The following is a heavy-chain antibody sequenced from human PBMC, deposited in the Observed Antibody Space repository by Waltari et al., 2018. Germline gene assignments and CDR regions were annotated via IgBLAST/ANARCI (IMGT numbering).Heavy chain of an antibody. CDR1: GFTFSSYE. CDR2: ISSSGSTI. D-gene: IGHD5-12*01. CDR3: ARDNNGYDRYFDY. V-gene: IGHV3-48*03. J-gene: IGHJ4*02. Sequence: EVQLVESGGGLVQPGGSLSLSCAASGFTFSSYEMNWVRQAPGKGLEGVSYISSSGSTINYADSVKGRFTISRDNAKNSLYLQMHSLRADDTAVYYCARDNNGYDRYFDYWGQGTLVTVSS.